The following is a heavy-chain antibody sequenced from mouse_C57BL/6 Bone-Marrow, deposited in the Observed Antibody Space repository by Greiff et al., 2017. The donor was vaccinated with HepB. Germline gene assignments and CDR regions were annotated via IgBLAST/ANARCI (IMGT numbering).Heavy chain of an antibody. J-gene: IGHJ1*03. CDR1: GFTFTDYY. CDR2: IRNKANGYTT. CDR3: ARSGNGYYVWYFDV. V-gene: IGHV7-3*01. Sequence: EVHLVESGGGLVQPGGSLSLSCAASGFTFTDYYMSWVRQPPGKALEWLGFIRNKANGYTTEYSASVKGRFTISRDNSQSILYLQMNALRAEDSATYYCARSGNGYYVWYFDVWGTGTTVTVSS. D-gene: IGHD2-3*01.